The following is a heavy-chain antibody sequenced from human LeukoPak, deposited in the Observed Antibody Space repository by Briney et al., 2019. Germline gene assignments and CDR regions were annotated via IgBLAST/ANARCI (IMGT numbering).Heavy chain of an antibody. V-gene: IGHV4-34*01. J-gene: IGHJ1*01. CDR1: GGSFSGYY. CDR3: ARGSYSSGWYRRYFQH. D-gene: IGHD6-19*01. CDR2: INHSGST. Sequence: TSETLSLTCAVYGGSFSGYYWSWICQPPGKGLEWIGEINHSGSTNYNPSLKSRVTISVDTSKSQFSLKLSSVTAADTAVYYCARGSYSSGWYRRYFQHWGQGTLVTVSS.